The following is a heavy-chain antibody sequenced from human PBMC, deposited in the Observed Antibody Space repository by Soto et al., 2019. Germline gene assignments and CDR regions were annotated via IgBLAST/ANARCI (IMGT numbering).Heavy chain of an antibody. D-gene: IGHD3-22*01. CDR3: ARDTYYNSSSGYYVCDY. CDR1: GLSFSSYV. V-gene: IGHV3-30*03. CDR2: ISYDGSNK. Sequence: GGSLRRSFADSGLSFSSYVMHWVRQAPGEGLEWVATISYDGSNKNYLGAVGGRLTISRGNSKNTLYLQMNALTPEDTAVYYCARDTYYNSSSGYYVCDYWGLVTHVTVSS. J-gene: IGHJ4*02.